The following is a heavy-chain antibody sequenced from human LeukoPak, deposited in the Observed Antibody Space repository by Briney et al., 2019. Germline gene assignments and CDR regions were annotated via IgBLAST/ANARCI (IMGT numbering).Heavy chain of an antibody. Sequence: WGSLRLSCAASGFTFNNFAMSWVRQAPGKGLEWVSGISGSGSGGSTYYADSVKGRFTISRDNSKNTLYLQMNSLRAEDTAVYYCARAGNIRFDYWGQGTLVTVSS. CDR1: GFTFNNFA. D-gene: IGHD1/OR15-1a*01. CDR2: ISGSGSGGST. V-gene: IGHV3-23*01. CDR3: ARAGNIRFDY. J-gene: IGHJ4*02.